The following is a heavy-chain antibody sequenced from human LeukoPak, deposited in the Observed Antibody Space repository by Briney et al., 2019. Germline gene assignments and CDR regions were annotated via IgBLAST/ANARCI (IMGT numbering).Heavy chain of an antibody. CDR2: MNPNSGNT. CDR1: GYTFSTYG. Sequence: VASVKVSCKASGYTFSTYGISWVRQAPGPGLEWMGWMNPNSGNTGYAQKFQGRVTMTRNTYISTDYMELSSLRSEDTAVYYCAGDDYDSYWGQGTLVTVSS. CDR3: AGDDYDSY. D-gene: IGHD3-22*01. J-gene: IGHJ4*02. V-gene: IGHV1-8*02.